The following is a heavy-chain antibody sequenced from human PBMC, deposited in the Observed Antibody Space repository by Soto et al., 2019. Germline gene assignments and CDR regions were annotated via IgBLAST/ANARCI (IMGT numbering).Heavy chain of an antibody. CDR1: GYTFTGHY. D-gene: IGHD3-10*01. CDR2: INPNSVGT. CDR3: AREPMVRAAHGFDI. Sequence: QVQLVQSGAEVKKPGASVKVSCKASGYTFTGHYMHWVRQAPGQGLEWMGWINPNSVGTNYAQKFQGRVTTTRDTSISTAYMELSRLRSDDTAVYYCAREPMVRAAHGFDIWGQGTMVTVSS. V-gene: IGHV1-2*02. J-gene: IGHJ3*02.